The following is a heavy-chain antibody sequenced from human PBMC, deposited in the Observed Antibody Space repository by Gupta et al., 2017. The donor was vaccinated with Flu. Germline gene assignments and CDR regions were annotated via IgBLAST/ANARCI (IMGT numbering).Heavy chain of an antibody. D-gene: IGHD2-15*01. Sequence: EVQLVESGGGLVKPGGSLRLSCAASGFTFSNAWMSWVRQAPGKGLEWVGRIKSKTDGGTTDYAAPVKGRFTISRDDSKNTRYLQMNSMKTEETDVYYCTTDIVGGGAAPGIVDYWCQGTLVTVSS. J-gene: IGHJ4*02. V-gene: IGHV3-15*01. CDR1: GFTFSNAW. CDR2: IKSKTDGGTT. CDR3: TTDIVGGGAAPGIVDY.